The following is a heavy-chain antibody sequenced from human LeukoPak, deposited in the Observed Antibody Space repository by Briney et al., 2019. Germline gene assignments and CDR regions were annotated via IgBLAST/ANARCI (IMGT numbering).Heavy chain of an antibody. V-gene: IGHV3-30*02. CDR1: GFTFSSYG. J-gene: IGHJ4*02. Sequence: HSGGSLRLSCAASGFTFSSYGMHWVRQAPGKGLEWVAFIRYDGSNKYYADSVKGRFTISRDNSKNTLYLQMNSLRAEDTAVYYCAKVSYDSKGGYFDYWGQGTLVTVSS. CDR3: AKVSYDSKGGYFDY. D-gene: IGHD3-22*01. CDR2: IRYDGSNK.